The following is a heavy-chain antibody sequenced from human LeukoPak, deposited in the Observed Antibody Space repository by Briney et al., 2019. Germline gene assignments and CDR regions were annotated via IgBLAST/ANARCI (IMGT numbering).Heavy chain of an antibody. CDR3: AKVKGRDGYNYYYFDY. CDR1: GFTFSSYA. Sequence: PGGSLRLSCAASGFTFSSYAMSWVRQAPGKGLEWVSAISGSGGSTYYADSVKGRFTISRDNSKNTLYLQMNSLRAEDTAVYYCAKVKGRDGYNYYYFDYWGQGTLVTVSS. CDR2: ISGSGGST. D-gene: IGHD5-24*01. J-gene: IGHJ4*02. V-gene: IGHV3-23*01.